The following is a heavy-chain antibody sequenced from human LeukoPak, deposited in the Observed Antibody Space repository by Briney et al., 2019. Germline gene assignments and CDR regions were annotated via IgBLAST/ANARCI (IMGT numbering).Heavy chain of an antibody. V-gene: IGHV3-48*03. CDR2: MSRSGTTI. Sequence: SGGSLRLSCTASGFAFSRYEMNWVRHAPGMGLEWGSFMSRSGTTIYYADSGKGRFTISRDNAKNSLYLQMNSLRAEDTAVYYCARGTDSRSYTHWFDPWGQGTLVTVSS. J-gene: IGHJ5*02. CDR1: GFAFSRYE. D-gene: IGHD6-13*01. CDR3: ARGTDSRSYTHWFDP.